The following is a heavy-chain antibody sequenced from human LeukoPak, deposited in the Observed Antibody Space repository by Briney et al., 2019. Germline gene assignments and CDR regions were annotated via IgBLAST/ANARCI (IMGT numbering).Heavy chain of an antibody. J-gene: IGHJ4*02. CDR3: AKDLLGDVLRYFDWLFDY. CDR1: GFTFSNYA. V-gene: IGHV3-23*01. Sequence: GGSLRLSCAASGFTFSNYAMSWVRQAPGKGLEWVSDISGSGGSTYYADSVKGRFTISRDNSKNTLYLQMNSLRAEDTAVYYCAKDLLGDVLRYFDWLFDYWGQGTLVTVSS. D-gene: IGHD3-9*01. CDR2: ISGSGGST.